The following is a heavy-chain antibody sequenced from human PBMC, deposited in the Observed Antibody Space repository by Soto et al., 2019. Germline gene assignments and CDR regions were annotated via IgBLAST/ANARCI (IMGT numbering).Heavy chain of an antibody. V-gene: IGHV3-7*03. J-gene: IGHJ4*02. CDR2: IKQDGSEK. Sequence: GSLRLSCAASGFTFINSWMSWVRQAPGKGLEWVANIKQDGSEKYYVDSVKGRFTISRDNAKNSLYLQMNSLRAEDTAVYYCARDPCTVVRGVIIGSFDCWGQGTLVTVS. CDR1: GFTFINSW. CDR3: ARDPCTVVRGVIIGSFDC. D-gene: IGHD3-10*01.